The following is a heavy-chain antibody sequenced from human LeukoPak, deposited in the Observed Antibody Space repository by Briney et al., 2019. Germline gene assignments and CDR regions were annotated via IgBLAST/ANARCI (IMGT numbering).Heavy chain of an antibody. J-gene: IGHJ5*02. CDR3: ARDRYSSGWYNWFDP. Sequence: SETLSLTCNVSGYSISSGYFWGWIRQPPGKGLEWIGNIYHSGSTYYNPSLKSRVTISADTSKNQFSLKLSSVTAADTAVYYCARDRYSSGWYNWFDPWGQGTLVTVSS. CDR1: GYSISSGYF. V-gene: IGHV4-38-2*02. D-gene: IGHD6-19*01. CDR2: IYHSGST.